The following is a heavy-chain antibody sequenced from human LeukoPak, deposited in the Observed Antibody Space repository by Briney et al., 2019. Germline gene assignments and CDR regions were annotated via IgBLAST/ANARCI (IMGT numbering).Heavy chain of an antibody. CDR2: HNHSGSA. CDR1: GGSFSGYY. J-gene: IGHJ6*03. V-gene: IGHV4-34*01. CDR3: ARGGGNSGYYMDV. Sequence: SETLSLICAVYGGSFSGYYWSWVRHPPGKGREGVGDHNHSGSANYNPSLKSRVTISVDTSKNQVSLKLSSVAAADTAVYYCARGGGNSGYYMDVWGKGTTVTVSS. D-gene: IGHD5-12*01.